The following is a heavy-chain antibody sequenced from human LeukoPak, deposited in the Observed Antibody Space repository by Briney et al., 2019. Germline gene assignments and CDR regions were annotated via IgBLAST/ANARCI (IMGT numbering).Heavy chain of an antibody. CDR2: INPSGGST. CDR3: ARDWSYDFWSGYSYGMDV. D-gene: IGHD3-3*01. V-gene: IGHV1-46*01. J-gene: IGHJ6*02. CDR1: GYTFTSYY. Sequence: ASVKVSCKASGYTFTSYYMHWVRQAPGQGLEWMGIINPSGGSTSYAQKFQGRVTMTRDTSTSTVYMELSSLRSEDTAVYYCARDWSYDFWSGYSYGMDVWGQGTTVTVSS.